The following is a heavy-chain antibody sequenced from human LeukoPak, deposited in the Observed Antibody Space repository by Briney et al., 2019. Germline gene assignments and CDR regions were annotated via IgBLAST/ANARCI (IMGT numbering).Heavy chain of an antibody. J-gene: IGHJ4*02. CDR2: IYSGGTT. D-gene: IGHD3-10*01. CDR3: AKRKGWYGEGYFDY. V-gene: IGHV3-53*01. CDR1: GFTVSSNY. Sequence: GGSLRLSCAASGFTVSSNYMSWVRQPPGKGLEWVSVIYSGGTTFYADSVKGRFTISRDNSKNTLYLQMNSLRADDTAVYYCAKRKGWYGEGYFDYWGQGTVVTVSS.